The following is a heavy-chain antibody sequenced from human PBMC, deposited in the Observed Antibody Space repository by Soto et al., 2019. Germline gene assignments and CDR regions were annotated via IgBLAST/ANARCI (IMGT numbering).Heavy chain of an antibody. CDR1: GFIVSSNY. CDR2: IYSGGST. V-gene: IGHV3-53*04. CDR3: ARGHAVVPAATILGSVVLRYFDWSHYGMDV. J-gene: IGHJ6*02. Sequence: PGGSLRLSCAASGFIVSSNYMSWVRQAPGKGLEWVSVIYSGGSTYYADSVKGRFTISRHNSKNTLYLQMNSLRAEDTAVYYCARGHAVVPAATILGSVVLRYFDWSHYGMDVWGQGTTVTVSS. D-gene: IGHD3-9*01.